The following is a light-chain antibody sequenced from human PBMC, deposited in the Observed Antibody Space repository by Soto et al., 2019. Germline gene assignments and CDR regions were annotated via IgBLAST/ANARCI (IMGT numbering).Light chain of an antibody. CDR1: SSNIGSNY. CDR2: NNN. Sequence: QSALTQPPSASGTPGQGVTISCSGSSSNIGSNYVYWYQQLPGTAPKLLIYNNNQRPSGVPDRFSASKSGTPASLAIRGLRSDDEADYYCSSWDGSLSGYVFGAGTKVTVL. CDR3: SSWDGSLSGYV. V-gene: IGLV1-47*02. J-gene: IGLJ1*01.